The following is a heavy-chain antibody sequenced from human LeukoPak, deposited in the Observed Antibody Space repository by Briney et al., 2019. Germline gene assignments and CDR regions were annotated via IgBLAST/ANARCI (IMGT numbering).Heavy chain of an antibody. D-gene: IGHD3-16*01. CDR3: AREGLRYHYGMDV. J-gene: IGHJ6*02. V-gene: IGHV3-21*01. Sequence: GGSLRLSCAASGFTFSSYSMNWVRQAPGKGLEWVSSISSSSSYIYYADSVKGRFTISRDNAKNSLYLQTNSLRAEDTAVYYCAREGLRYHYGMDVWGQGTTVTVSS. CDR1: GFTFSSYS. CDR2: ISSSSSYI.